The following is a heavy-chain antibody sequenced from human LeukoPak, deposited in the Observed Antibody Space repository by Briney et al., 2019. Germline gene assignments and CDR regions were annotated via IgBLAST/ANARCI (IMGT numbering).Heavy chain of an antibody. CDR1: GFTFSSYE. CDR3: ARDTPETIAGATY. Sequence: LTGGSLRLSCAASGFTFSSYEMNWVRQAPGKGLEWVSYISSSGSTIYYADSVKGRFTISRDNAKNSLYLQMNSLRAEDTAVYYCARDTPETIAGATYWGQGTLVTVSS. CDR2: ISSSGSTI. D-gene: IGHD1-26*01. J-gene: IGHJ4*02. V-gene: IGHV3-48*03.